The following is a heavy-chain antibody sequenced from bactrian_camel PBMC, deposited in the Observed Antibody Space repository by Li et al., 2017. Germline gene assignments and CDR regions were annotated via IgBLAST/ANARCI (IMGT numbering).Heavy chain of an antibody. CDR3: AKDGRTSCTRPTCYTV. D-gene: IGHD2*01. V-gene: IGHV3S40*01. J-gene: IGHJ4*01. CDR1: GFTFSSYA. CDR2: INSGGGST. Sequence: VQLVESGGGLVQPGGSLRLSCAASGFTFSSYAMSWVRQAPGKGLEWVSAINSGGGSTYYADSEKGRFTISRDDAKSTLWLQLNNLKTEDTAMYYCAKDGRTSCTRPTCYTVRGQGTQVTVS.